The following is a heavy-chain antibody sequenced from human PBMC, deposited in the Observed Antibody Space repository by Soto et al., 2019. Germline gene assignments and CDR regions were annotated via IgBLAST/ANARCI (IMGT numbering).Heavy chain of an antibody. CDR2: ISYDGSNK. Sequence: QVQLVESGGGVVQPGRSLRLSCAASGFTFSSYAMHWVRQAQGKGLEWVAVISYDGSNKYYADSVKGRFNISRDNSKNTLYLQMNSLRAEDTAVYYCARDYQRIAARADFDYWGQGTLVTVSS. V-gene: IGHV3-30-3*01. J-gene: IGHJ4*02. CDR1: GFTFSSYA. CDR3: ARDYQRIAARADFDY. D-gene: IGHD6-6*01.